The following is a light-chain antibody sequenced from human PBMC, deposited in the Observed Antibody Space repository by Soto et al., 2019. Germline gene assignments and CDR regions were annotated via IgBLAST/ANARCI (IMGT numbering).Light chain of an antibody. Sequence: PVERASLSCRASQSVRSSYLAWYQQNPGQAPGLLIYGAYSRATGIPDRFSGSEFGKDFTFTISTLEHEDFPMYYCLKYDNSPRTFGQGTKVDNK. CDR3: LKYDNSPRT. CDR2: GAY. J-gene: IGKJ1*01. V-gene: IGKV3-20*01. CDR1: QSVRSSY.